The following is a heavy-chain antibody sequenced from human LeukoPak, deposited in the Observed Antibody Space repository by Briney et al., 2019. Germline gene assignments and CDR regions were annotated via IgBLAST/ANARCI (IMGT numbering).Heavy chain of an antibody. CDR1: GFTFSSYG. D-gene: IGHD6-13*01. CDR3: AKDQMAAAGTGGFDP. CDR2: IWYDGSNK. V-gene: IGHV3-33*06. Sequence: PGGSLRLSCAASGFTFSSYGMHWVRQAPGKGLEWVAVIWYDGSNKYYADSVKGRFTISRDNSKNTLYLQMNSLRAEDTAVYYCAKDQMAAAGTGGFDPWGQGTLVTVSS. J-gene: IGHJ5*02.